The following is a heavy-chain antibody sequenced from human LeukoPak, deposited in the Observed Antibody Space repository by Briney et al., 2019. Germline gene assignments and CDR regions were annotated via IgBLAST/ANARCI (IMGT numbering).Heavy chain of an antibody. Sequence: GGSLRLSCAASGFTFSSYAMHWVRQAPGKGLEWVAVISYDGSNKYYADSVKGRFTISRDNSKNTLYLQMNSLRAEDTAVYYCAATRGVDILTGCQFDYWGQGTLVTVSS. CDR3: AATRGVDILTGCQFDY. J-gene: IGHJ4*02. CDR1: GFTFSSYA. V-gene: IGHV3-30*04. CDR2: ISYDGSNK. D-gene: IGHD3-9*01.